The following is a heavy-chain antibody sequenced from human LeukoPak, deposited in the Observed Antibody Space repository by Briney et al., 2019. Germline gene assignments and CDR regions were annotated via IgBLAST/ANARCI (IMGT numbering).Heavy chain of an antibody. Sequence: ASVKVSCKASGYTFTDYYIHWVRQAPGQGLEWMGWISPNSGGSNYAQEFQGRVTMTRDTSINTAYMELSRLRSDDAAVYFCARDSSRGYTYAFDYWGQGTLVSVSS. CDR3: ARDSSRGYTYAFDY. CDR2: ISPNSGGS. D-gene: IGHD5-18*01. J-gene: IGHJ4*02. V-gene: IGHV1-2*02. CDR1: GYTFTDYY.